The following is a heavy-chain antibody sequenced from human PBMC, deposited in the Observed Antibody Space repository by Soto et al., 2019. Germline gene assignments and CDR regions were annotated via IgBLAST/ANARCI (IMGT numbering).Heavy chain of an antibody. J-gene: IGHJ4*02. CDR1: GSSISPFY. CDR2: IYYTGST. Sequence: PSETLSVTCAVSGSSISPFYWSWLRQPPGKGLEWIGYIYYTGSTKYNPSLKSRVTLSLGTSRNQLSLKLSSVTAADTAVYYCTRVGGYYGDYPNFDYWGPGTLVTVSS. CDR3: TRVGGYYGDYPNFDY. D-gene: IGHD4-17*01. V-gene: IGHV4-59*01.